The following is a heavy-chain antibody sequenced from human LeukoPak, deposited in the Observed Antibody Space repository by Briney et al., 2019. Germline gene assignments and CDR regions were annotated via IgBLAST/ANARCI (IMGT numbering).Heavy chain of an antibody. V-gene: IGHV4-30-2*01. Sequence: SETLSLTCTVSGDSISSGGYYWSWIRQPPGKGLEWIGYIFHSGSTYYNPSLKSRVTISVDTSKNQFSLKLSSVTAADTAVYYCARECSSSSCYAAFDIWGQGTMVTVSS. J-gene: IGHJ3*02. CDR3: ARECSSSSCYAAFDI. CDR2: IFHSGST. CDR1: GDSISSGGYY. D-gene: IGHD6-6*01.